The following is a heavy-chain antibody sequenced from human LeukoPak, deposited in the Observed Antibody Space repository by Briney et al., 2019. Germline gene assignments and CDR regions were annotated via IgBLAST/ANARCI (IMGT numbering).Heavy chain of an antibody. Sequence: GGSLRLSCAASGFTVSSNYMSWVRQAPGKGLEWVSIIYSGGSTFYADSVKGRFTISRDNSKNTLYLQMNSLRPEDTAVYYCAKDWSYRGWAYYLDYWGQGTLVTVSS. D-gene: IGHD6-19*01. CDR2: IYSGGST. V-gene: IGHV3-53*05. J-gene: IGHJ4*02. CDR3: AKDWSYRGWAYYLDY. CDR1: GFTVSSNY.